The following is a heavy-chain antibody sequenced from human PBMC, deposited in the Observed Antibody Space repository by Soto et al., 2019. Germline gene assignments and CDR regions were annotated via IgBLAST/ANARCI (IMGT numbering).Heavy chain of an antibody. CDR2: IYYSGST. Sequence: SETKSLTYTFSDLYISSFYLILIRQKQGKGLEWIGYIYYSGSTNYTPSLKSRVTISVDTSKNQFSLKLSSVTAADTAGYYCANILWPEYYFDYWGQGTLVTFS. CDR3: ANILWPEYYFDY. D-gene: IGHD3-10*01. J-gene: IGHJ4*02. V-gene: IGHV4-59*08. CDR1: DLYISSFY.